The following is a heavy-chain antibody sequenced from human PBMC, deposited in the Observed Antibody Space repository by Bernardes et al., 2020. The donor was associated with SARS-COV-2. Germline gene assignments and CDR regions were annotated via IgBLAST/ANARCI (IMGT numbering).Heavy chain of an antibody. CDR1: GGTFSNYI. V-gene: IGHV1-69*13. Sequence: SVKVSCKASGGTFSNYIISWLRQAPGQGPEWMGGIIPIFGTSHYAQKFQGRVTITADEPTSTAYMELSSLRSEDTAVYYCARDYYEGSGSVGSDAFDIWGQGTMVTVSS. J-gene: IGHJ3*02. D-gene: IGHD3-22*01. CDR2: IIPIFGTS. CDR3: ARDYYEGSGSVGSDAFDI.